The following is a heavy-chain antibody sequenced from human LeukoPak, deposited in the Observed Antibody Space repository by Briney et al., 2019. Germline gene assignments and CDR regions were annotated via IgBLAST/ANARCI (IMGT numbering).Heavy chain of an antibody. Sequence: SGTLSFTCAVSGGSISSSNWWSWVRQPPGKGLEWIGEIYHSGSTNYNPSLKSRVTISVDKSKNQFSLKLSSVTAADTAVYYCARGRVVVGNNWFDPWGQGTLVTVSS. CDR3: ARGRVVVGNNWFDP. CDR2: IYHSGST. V-gene: IGHV4-4*02. J-gene: IGHJ5*02. CDR1: GGSISSSNW. D-gene: IGHD2-15*01.